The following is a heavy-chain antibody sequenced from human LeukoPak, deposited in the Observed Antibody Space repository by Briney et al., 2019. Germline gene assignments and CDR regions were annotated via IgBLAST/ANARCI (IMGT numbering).Heavy chain of an antibody. CDR2: INPNSGAT. Sequence: ASVKVSCKASGYTFTIYYMHWVRQAPGQGLEWMGWINPNSGATSYAQRFQGRVTMTRDTSISTAYMELSGLTSDDTAVCYCARNPPYCTSTSCYNDYWGQGTLVTVSS. CDR3: ARNPPYCTSTSCYNDY. CDR1: GYTFTIYY. D-gene: IGHD2-2*02. J-gene: IGHJ4*02. V-gene: IGHV1-2*02.